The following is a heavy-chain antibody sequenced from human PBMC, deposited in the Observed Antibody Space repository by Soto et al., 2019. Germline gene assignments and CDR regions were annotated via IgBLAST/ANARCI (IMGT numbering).Heavy chain of an antibody. V-gene: IGHV1-8*02. CDR3: ARMASAGTLNWFDP. J-gene: IGHJ5*02. CDR1: GYTFINFY. D-gene: IGHD6-13*01. Sequence: ASVKVSCKSSGYTFINFYISWGRQAAGQGLEWLGWMNPGSGKTGYASKFQGRVAMTRDASTGTSHLELRSLTSDDTAVYYCARMASAGTLNWFDPWGQGTLVTVSS. CDR2: MNPGSGKT.